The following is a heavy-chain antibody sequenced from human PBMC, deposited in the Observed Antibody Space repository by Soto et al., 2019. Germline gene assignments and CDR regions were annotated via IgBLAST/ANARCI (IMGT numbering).Heavy chain of an antibody. CDR2: IVVGSGNT. CDR3: AAGTGGTYYDFWSGQPDYYYGMDV. CDR1: GFTFTSSA. D-gene: IGHD3-3*01. Sequence: SVKVSCKASGFTFTSSAVQWVRQARGQRLGWIGWIVVGSGNTNYAQKFQERVTITRDMSTSTAYMELSSLRSEDTAVYYCAAGTGGTYYDFWSGQPDYYYGMDVWGQGTTVTVSS. V-gene: IGHV1-58*01. J-gene: IGHJ6*02.